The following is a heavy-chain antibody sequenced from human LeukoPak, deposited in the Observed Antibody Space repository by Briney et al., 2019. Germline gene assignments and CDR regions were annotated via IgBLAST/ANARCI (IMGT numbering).Heavy chain of an antibody. V-gene: IGHV3-21*01. J-gene: IGHJ3*02. D-gene: IGHD1-7*01. Sequence: ETLSLTCTVSGGSISSSSYYWGWIRQPPGKGLEWVSSIDSSSSYIYYADSVKGRFTISRDNAKNSLFLQMNSLRVEDTAVYYCARPGIIGTMGYGAFDIWGQGTRVTVSS. CDR3: ARPGIIGTMGYGAFDI. CDR2: IDSSSSYI. CDR1: GGSISSSS.